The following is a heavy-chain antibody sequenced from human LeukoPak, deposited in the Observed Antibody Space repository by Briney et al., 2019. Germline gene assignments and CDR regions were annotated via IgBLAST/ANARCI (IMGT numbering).Heavy chain of an antibody. D-gene: IGHD3-22*01. CDR2: IYHSGST. V-gene: IGHV4-4*02. Sequence: SETLSLTCAASGGFISSSNWWSWVRQPPGKGLEWIGEIYHSGSTNYNPSLKSRVTISVDKSKNQFSLKLSSVTAADTAVYYCARVRDYDSSGYLDYWGQGTLVTVSS. CDR1: GGFISSSNW. J-gene: IGHJ4*02. CDR3: ARVRDYDSSGYLDY.